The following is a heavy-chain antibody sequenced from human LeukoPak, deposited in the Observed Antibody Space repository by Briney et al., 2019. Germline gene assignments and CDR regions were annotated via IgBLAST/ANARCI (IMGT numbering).Heavy chain of an antibody. V-gene: IGHV1-46*01. CDR1: GYTFTIYY. D-gene: IGHD2-2*01. CDR2: INPSGGST. Sequence: GASVKVSCKASGYTFTIYYMHWVRQAPGQGLESMGIINPSGGSTSYAQKFQGRVTMTRDTSTSTIYMELSSLRSEDTAVYYCARDGSYCGSTSCRLNWFDPWGQGTLVTVSS. CDR3: ARDGSYCGSTSCRLNWFDP. J-gene: IGHJ5*02.